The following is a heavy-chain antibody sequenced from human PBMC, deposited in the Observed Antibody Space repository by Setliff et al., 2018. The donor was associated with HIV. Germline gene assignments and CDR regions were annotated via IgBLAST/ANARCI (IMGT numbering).Heavy chain of an antibody. V-gene: IGHV4-4*07. CDR1: GASMSSFF. CDR3: ARDRGWNDY. J-gene: IGHJ4*02. D-gene: IGHD6-19*01. Sequence: SETLSLTCTVSGASMSSFFWHWIRQPAGKGLEWIGRIYSSGKTYYSPSLKSRVTMSVDMSKNQFSLNVTSVTAADTAVYYCARDRGWNDYWGQGTLVTVSS. CDR2: IYSSGKT.